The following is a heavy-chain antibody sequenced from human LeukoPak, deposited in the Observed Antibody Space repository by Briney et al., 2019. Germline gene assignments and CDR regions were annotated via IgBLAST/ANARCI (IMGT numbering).Heavy chain of an antibody. CDR2: VYHSGTS. Sequence: PSETLSLTCTVSGGSINTYYWSWIRQPPGKGLEWIASVYHSGTSNYNPSLRSRVTISVDTSKNQFSLKLSSVTAADTAVYYCARRVRGYSYGYLDYWGQGTLVTVSS. CDR1: GGSINTYY. V-gene: IGHV4-59*01. CDR3: ARRVRGYSYGYLDY. D-gene: IGHD5-18*01. J-gene: IGHJ4*02.